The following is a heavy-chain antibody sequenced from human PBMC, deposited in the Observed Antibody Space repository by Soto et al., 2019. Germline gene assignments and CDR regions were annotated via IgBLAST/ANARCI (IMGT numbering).Heavy chain of an antibody. J-gene: IGHJ4*02. D-gene: IGHD1-26*01. V-gene: IGHV3-7*04. CDR3: ARLVSAAANDY. CDR1: GFTFSSYW. Sequence: PGESLKISCAASGFTFSSYWMSWVRQAPGKGLEWVANIKQDETEKYYVDSVKGRFTISRDNAKNSLYLQMNSLRAEDTAVYYCARLVSAAANDYWGQGTLVTVSS. CDR2: IKQDETEK.